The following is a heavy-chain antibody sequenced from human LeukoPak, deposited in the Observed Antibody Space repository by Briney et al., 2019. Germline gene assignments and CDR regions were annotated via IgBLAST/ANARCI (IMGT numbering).Heavy chain of an antibody. V-gene: IGHV3-23*01. CDR2: IVSGGGRT. D-gene: IGHD5/OR15-5a*01. Sequence: GGSLRLSCAAPGFTFNNYAMSWVRQAPGKGLDWVSAIVSGGGRTYYADSVKGRFTISRDSSKDTLYLQMNSLRAEDTGVYYCASYRVSHGMDVWGQGTTVTVSS. CDR3: ASYRVSHGMDV. J-gene: IGHJ6*02. CDR1: GFTFNNYA.